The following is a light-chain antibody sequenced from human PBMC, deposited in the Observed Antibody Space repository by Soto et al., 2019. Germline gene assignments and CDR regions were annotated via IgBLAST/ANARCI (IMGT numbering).Light chain of an antibody. V-gene: IGKV3-20*01. J-gene: IGKJ5*01. Sequence: ENVLTQFPDTLSLSPWESAALSCRASQSVRRNSLAWYQQKRGQAPRVLIYDASSRATGVPDRFSGSGSGTDFTLSISRLESEDFAVYYCQQYGDSSITFGQGTRLEIK. CDR2: DAS. CDR1: QSVRRNS. CDR3: QQYGDSSIT.